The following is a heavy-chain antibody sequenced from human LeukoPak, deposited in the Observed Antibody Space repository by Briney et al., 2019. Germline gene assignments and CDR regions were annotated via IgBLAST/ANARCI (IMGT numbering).Heavy chain of an antibody. CDR1: GFTFSTYG. J-gene: IGHJ4*02. CDR3: AKEYGDFRGFDF. D-gene: IGHD2-21*02. Sequence: GGSLRLSCAASGFTFSTYGMHWVRQAPGKGLEWVAVTSPDGNNNHYVDSVRGRFTISRDNSKNALYLQMNNLRSEDTAVYYCAKEYGDFRGFDFWGPGTLVTVSS. CDR2: TSPDGNNN. V-gene: IGHV3-30*18.